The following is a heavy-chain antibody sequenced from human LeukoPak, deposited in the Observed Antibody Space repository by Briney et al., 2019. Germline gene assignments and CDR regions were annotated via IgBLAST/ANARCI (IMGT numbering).Heavy chain of an antibody. J-gene: IGHJ4*02. CDR1: GGSISYYY. V-gene: IGHV4-59*01. D-gene: IGHD3-22*01. CDR3: ARGAIDDSSGYVDY. Sequence: SETLSLTCTVSGGSISYYYWSWIRQPPGKGLEWIGYIYYSGSTNYNPSLKGRVTISVDTSKNQFSLKLSSVTAADTTVYYCARGAIDDSSGYVDYWGQGTLVTVSS. CDR2: IYYSGST.